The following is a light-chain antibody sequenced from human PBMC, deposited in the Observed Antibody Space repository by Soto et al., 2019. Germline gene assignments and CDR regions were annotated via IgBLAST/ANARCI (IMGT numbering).Light chain of an antibody. V-gene: IGLV1-51*01. Sequence: QSVLTQPPSVPAAPGQKVTISCSGRSSNIGGNSVSWYQQLPGTAPKLLIYDDNKRPSGIPDRFSGSKSGTSATLGITGFQTGDEADYYCGSWDSSLSAYVFGTGTKVTVL. CDR1: SSNIGGNS. J-gene: IGLJ1*01. CDR3: GSWDSSLSAYV. CDR2: DDN.